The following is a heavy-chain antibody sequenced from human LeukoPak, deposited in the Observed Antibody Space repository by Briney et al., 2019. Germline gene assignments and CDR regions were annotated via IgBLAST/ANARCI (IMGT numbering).Heavy chain of an antibody. D-gene: IGHD3-10*02. V-gene: IGHV3-33*05. CDR2: ISYDGSNK. CDR1: GFSFSSYG. CDR3: AELGITMIGGV. Sequence: GGSLRLSCAGSGFSFSSYGMHWVRQAPGKGLEWVAVISYDGSNKYYADSVKGRFTISRDNSKNSLYLQMSSLRAEDTAVYYCAELGITMIGGVWGKGTTVTISS. J-gene: IGHJ6*04.